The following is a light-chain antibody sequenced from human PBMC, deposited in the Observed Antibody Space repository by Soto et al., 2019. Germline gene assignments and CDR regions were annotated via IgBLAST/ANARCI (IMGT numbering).Light chain of an antibody. CDR2: DVS. V-gene: IGLV2-14*01. J-gene: IGLJ1*01. Sequence: QSALTQPASVSGSPGQSITISCTGTSSDVGGYNYVSWYQQQPGKAPKLMIYDVSNRPSGVSNRVSGSKSGNTASLTISGLLAEDEADYYCSSYTSSSTRVFGTGIKLTVL. CDR3: SSYTSSSTRV. CDR1: SSDVGGYNY.